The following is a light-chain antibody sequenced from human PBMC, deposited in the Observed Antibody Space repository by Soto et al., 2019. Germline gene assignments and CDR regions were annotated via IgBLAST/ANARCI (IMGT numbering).Light chain of an antibody. J-gene: IGKJ5*01. CDR3: QQRHMWPIT. Sequence: EVVLTQSPVTLSLSPGERATLSCRASQSFRGLLAWYQQKPGQAPRLLIYDAYNRATGIPPRFSGSGSGTDFTLTSSSLEPVDSAVYYCQQRHMWPITVGQGTGLEI. CDR2: DAY. CDR1: QSFRGL. V-gene: IGKV3-11*01.